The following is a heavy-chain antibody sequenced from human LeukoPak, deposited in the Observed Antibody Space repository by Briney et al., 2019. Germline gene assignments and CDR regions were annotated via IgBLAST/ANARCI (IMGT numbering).Heavy chain of an antibody. D-gene: IGHD5-24*01. CDR1: GGTFNSYA. CDR3: ERGGWVQQKYYMDV. J-gene: IGHJ6*03. Sequence: ASVKVSCKXSGGTFNSYAISWVRQTPGQGLEWMGGIIHIFATTNHSQKFQGRVTITTDESRTTAYMELSSLRSEDTAVYYCERGGWVQQKYYMDVWGKGTTVTVSS. V-gene: IGHV1-69*05. CDR2: IIHIFATT.